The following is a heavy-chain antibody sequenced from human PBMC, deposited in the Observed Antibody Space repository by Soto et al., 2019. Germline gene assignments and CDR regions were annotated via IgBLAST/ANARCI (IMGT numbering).Heavy chain of an antibody. J-gene: IGHJ6*02. V-gene: IGHV1-69*13. D-gene: IGHD3-3*01. CDR2: IIPIFGTA. CDR3: VRPLITIFGVVIDRTYYGMDV. Sequence: ASVKVSCKASGGTFSSYASSWVRQAPGQGLEWMGGIIPIFGTANYAQKFQGRVAITADESTSTAYMELSSLRSEDTAVYYCVRPLITIFGVVIDRTYYGMDVWGQGTTVTVSS. CDR1: GGTFSSYA.